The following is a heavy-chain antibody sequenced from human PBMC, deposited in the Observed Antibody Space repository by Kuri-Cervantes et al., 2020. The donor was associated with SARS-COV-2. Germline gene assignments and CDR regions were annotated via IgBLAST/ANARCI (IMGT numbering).Heavy chain of an antibody. V-gene: IGHV1-69*10. CDR3: ARSPVYSSSWDV. J-gene: IGHJ6*04. D-gene: IGHD6-6*01. CDR2: IIPIFGIA. Sequence: SVKVSCKASGYTFTGYYMHWVRQAPGQGLEWMGGIIPIFGIANYAQKFQGRVTITADKSTSTAYMELSSLRSEDTAVYYCARSPVYSSSWDVWGKGTTVTVSS. CDR1: GYTFTGYY.